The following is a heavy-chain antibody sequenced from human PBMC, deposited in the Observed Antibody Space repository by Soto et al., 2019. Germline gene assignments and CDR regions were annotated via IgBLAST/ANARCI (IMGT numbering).Heavy chain of an antibody. Sequence: SETLSLTCTVSGGSISSSSYYWGWIRQPPGKGLEWIGSIYYSGSTYYNPSLKSRVTISVDTSKNQFSLKLSSVTAADTAVYYCARHGRDCSSTSCKLFDYWGQGTLVTVSS. J-gene: IGHJ4*02. CDR1: GGSISSSSYY. D-gene: IGHD2-2*01. CDR2: IYYSGST. V-gene: IGHV4-39*01. CDR3: ARHGRDCSSTSCKLFDY.